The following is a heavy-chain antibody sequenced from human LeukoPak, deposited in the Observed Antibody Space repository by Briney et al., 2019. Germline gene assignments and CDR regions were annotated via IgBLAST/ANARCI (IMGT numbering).Heavy chain of an antibody. CDR2: TYYSGST. CDR1: GGSISSYY. D-gene: IGHD1-14*01. CDR3: ARVTPWWFDP. Sequence: SGTLSLTCTVSGGSISSYYWSWIRQPPGKGLEWIGYTYYSGSTNYNPSLKSRVTISVDTSKNQFSLKLSSVTAADAAVYYCARVTPWWFDPWGQGTLVTVSS. V-gene: IGHV4-59*01. J-gene: IGHJ5*02.